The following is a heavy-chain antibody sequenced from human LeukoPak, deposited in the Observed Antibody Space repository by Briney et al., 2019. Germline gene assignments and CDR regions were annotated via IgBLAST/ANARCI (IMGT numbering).Heavy chain of an antibody. CDR2: IYYSGST. J-gene: IGHJ3*02. Sequence: PSETLSLTCTVSGGSISSHYWSWIRQPPGKGLEWIGYIYYSGSTNYNPSLKRRVTISVDTSKNQFSLKLSSVTAADTAVYYCATHSGSYFGDAFDIWGQGTMVTVSS. CDR1: GGSISSHY. D-gene: IGHD1-26*01. V-gene: IGHV4-59*11. CDR3: ATHSGSYFGDAFDI.